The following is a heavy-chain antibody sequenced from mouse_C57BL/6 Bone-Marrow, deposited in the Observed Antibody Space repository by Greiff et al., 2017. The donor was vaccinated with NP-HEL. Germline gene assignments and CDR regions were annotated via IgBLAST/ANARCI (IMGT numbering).Heavy chain of an antibody. Sequence: VHLVESGPELVKPGASVKISCKASGYAFSSSWMNWVKQRPGKGLEWIGRIYPGDGDTNYNGKFKGKATLTADKSSSTAYMQLSSLTSEDSAVYFCARSMVTSYFDYWGQGTTLTVSS. V-gene: IGHV1-82*01. J-gene: IGHJ2*01. D-gene: IGHD2-2*01. CDR3: ARSMVTSYFDY. CDR1: GYAFSSSW. CDR2: IYPGDGDT.